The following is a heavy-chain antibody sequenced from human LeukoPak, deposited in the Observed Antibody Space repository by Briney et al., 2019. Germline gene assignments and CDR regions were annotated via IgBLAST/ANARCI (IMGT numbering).Heavy chain of an antibody. CDR1: GFTFSSYA. J-gene: IGHJ6*02. Sequence: GGSLRLSCAASGFTFSSYAMHWVRQAPGKGLEWVAVISYDGSNKYYADSVKGRFTISRDNSKNTLYLQMNSLRAEDTAVYNCAREAQYCGGDCLHYYGMDVWGQGTTVTVSS. V-gene: IGHV3-30-3*01. CDR2: ISYDGSNK. D-gene: IGHD2-21*02. CDR3: AREAQYCGGDCLHYYGMDV.